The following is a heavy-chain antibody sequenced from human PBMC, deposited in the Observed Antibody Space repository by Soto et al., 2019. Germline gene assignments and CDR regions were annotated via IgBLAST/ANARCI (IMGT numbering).Heavy chain of an antibody. J-gene: IGHJ6*02. V-gene: IGHV4-30-4*01. D-gene: IGHD2-8*01. CDR3: ARGPVSRYYYYYGMDV. CDR2: IYYSGST. CDR1: GGSISSGDYY. Sequence: TSETLSLTCTVSGGSISSGDYYWSWIRQPPGKGLEWVGYIYYSGSTYYNPSLKSRVTISVDTSKNQFSLKLSSVTAADTAVYYCARGPVSRYYYYYGMDVWGQGTTVTVSS.